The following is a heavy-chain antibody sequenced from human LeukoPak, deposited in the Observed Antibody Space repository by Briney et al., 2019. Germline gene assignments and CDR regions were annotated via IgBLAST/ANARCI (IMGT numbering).Heavy chain of an antibody. Sequence: GGSLRLSCAASGFTFSSYSMNWVRQAPGKGLEWVSYISSSSSTIYYADSVKGRFTISRDNAKNSLYLQMNSLRAEDTAVYYCARSSHYYGSGSLWAYYYYYYMDVWGKGTTVTISS. V-gene: IGHV3-48*01. J-gene: IGHJ6*03. CDR3: ARSSHYYGSGSLWAYYYYYYMDV. CDR2: ISSSSSTI. D-gene: IGHD3-10*01. CDR1: GFTFSSYS.